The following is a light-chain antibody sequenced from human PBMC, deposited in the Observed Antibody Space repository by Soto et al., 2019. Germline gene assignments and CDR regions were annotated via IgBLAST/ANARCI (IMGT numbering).Light chain of an antibody. Sequence: EIVLTQSPGTLSLSPGERATLSCRASQSVSSSYLAWYQQKPGQAPRLPIYGASSRATGIPDRFSGSGSGTDFTLTISRLEPEDFEVYYCQQYGSSPLVTFGQGTRLEIK. J-gene: IGKJ5*01. CDR3: QQYGSSPLVT. V-gene: IGKV3-20*01. CDR2: GAS. CDR1: QSVSSSY.